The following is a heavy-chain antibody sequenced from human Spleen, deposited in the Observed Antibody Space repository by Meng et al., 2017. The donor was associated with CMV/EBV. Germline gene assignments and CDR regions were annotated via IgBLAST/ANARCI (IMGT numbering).Heavy chain of an antibody. CDR1: GFTFSSYA. V-gene: IGHV3-48*04. CDR2: IMSDSSTI. Sequence: GGSLRLSCAASGFTFSSYAMHWVRQAPGKGLEWVSYIMSDSSTIYYASSVKGRFTISRDNAKSSLYLQMNSLRAEDTAVYYCARSPYDTSDYSFDSWGQGILVTVSS. J-gene: IGHJ4*02. CDR3: ARSPYDTSDYSFDS. D-gene: IGHD3-22*01.